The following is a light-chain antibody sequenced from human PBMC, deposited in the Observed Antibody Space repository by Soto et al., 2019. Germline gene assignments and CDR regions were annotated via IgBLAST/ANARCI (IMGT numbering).Light chain of an antibody. J-gene: IGKJ1*01. V-gene: IGKV3-20*01. CDR2: GAS. Sequence: EIVLTQSPGTLSLSPGERATLSCRASQSVTGSYLACYQQKPGQAPRLLIDGASSRATGIPDRFSGSGSGTDFTLTISRLEPEDFAVYYCQQYGSSRTFGQGTKVDIK. CDR3: QQYGSSRT. CDR1: QSVTGSY.